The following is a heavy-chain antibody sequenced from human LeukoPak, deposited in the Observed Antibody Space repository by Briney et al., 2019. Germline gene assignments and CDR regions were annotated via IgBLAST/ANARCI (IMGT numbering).Heavy chain of an antibody. J-gene: IGHJ4*02. CDR3: ARDPLVALLEYYFDY. CDR2: IWYDGSNK. D-gene: IGHD3-3*01. CDR1: GFTFSSYG. Sequence: SGGSLRLSCAASGFTFSSYGMHWVRQAPGKGLEWVAVIWYDGSNKYYADSVKGRFTISRDNSKNTLYLQMNSLRAEDTAVYYCARDPLVALLEYYFDYWGQGTLVTVSS. V-gene: IGHV3-33*01.